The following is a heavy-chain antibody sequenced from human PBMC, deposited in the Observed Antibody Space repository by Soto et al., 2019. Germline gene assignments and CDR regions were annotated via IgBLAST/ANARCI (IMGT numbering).Heavy chain of an antibody. CDR1: GFTFGDYA. CDR2: IRSKAYGGTT. J-gene: IGHJ4*02. D-gene: IGHD3-10*01. V-gene: IGHV3-49*04. Sequence: GGSLRPSCTASGFTFGDYAMSWVRQAPGKGLEWVGFIRSKAYGGTTEYAASVKGRFTISRDDSKSIAYLQMNSLKTEDTAVYYCTRDRASEGDYWGQGTLVTVSS. CDR3: TRDRASEGDY.